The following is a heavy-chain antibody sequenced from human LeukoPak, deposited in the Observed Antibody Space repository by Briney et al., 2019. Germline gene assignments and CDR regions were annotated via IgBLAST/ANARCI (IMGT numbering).Heavy chain of an antibody. J-gene: IGHJ3*02. Sequence: GESLQISCQGSGYSFTSYWIGWVRQVPGKGLEWMGIIYPGDSDTRYSPSFQGQVTISADKSISTSYLQWSSLKASDTAMYYCARFVWVKSGDAFDIWGQGTMVTVSS. CDR3: ARFVWVKSGDAFDI. CDR2: IYPGDSDT. V-gene: IGHV5-51*01. D-gene: IGHD3-16*01. CDR1: GYSFTSYW.